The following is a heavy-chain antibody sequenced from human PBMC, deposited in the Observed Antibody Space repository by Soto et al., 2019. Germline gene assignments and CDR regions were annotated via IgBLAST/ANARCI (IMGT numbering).Heavy chain of an antibody. Sequence: GGSLRLSCAASGFTFSSYSMNWVRQAPGKGLEWVSYISSSSSTIYYADSVKGRFTISRDNAKNSLYLQMNSLRDEDTAVYYCARETSQLVPLPFDYWGQGTLVTVSS. J-gene: IGHJ4*02. D-gene: IGHD6-13*01. CDR3: ARETSQLVPLPFDY. CDR1: GFTFSSYS. V-gene: IGHV3-48*02. CDR2: ISSSSSTI.